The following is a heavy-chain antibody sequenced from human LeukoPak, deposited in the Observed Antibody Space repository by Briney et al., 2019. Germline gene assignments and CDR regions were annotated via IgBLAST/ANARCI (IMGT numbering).Heavy chain of an antibody. Sequence: GGSLRLSCAASGLTFSNYWMSWVRQAPGKGLEWVANIKQDGSDKYYVDSVKGRFTISRDNAKNSLYLQMDSLRAEDTAMYYCARDVASTVTRDWGQGTLVTVSS. CDR2: IKQDGSDK. CDR3: ARDVASTVTRD. D-gene: IGHD4-17*01. V-gene: IGHV3-7*05. CDR1: GLTFSNYW. J-gene: IGHJ4*02.